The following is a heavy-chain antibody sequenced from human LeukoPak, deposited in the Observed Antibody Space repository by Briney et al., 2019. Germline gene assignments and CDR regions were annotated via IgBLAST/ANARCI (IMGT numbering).Heavy chain of an antibody. J-gene: IGHJ4*02. V-gene: IGHV3-48*01. CDR3: ARGPIAAERSTSKRAATYDY. D-gene: IGHD2-15*01. CDR1: EFTFSSYS. CDR2: ITNSGNSK. Sequence: GGSLRLSCAASEFTFSSYSMNWVRQAPGKGLEWVSYITNSGNSKSYADSVKGRFTISRDNTKNSLYLQMNGLRAEDTAVYYCARGPIAAERSTSKRAATYDYWGQGTLVTVSS.